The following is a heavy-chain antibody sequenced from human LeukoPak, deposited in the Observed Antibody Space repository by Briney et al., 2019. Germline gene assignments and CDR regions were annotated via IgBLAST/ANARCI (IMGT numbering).Heavy chain of an antibody. J-gene: IGHJ6*03. CDR3: ARHRSYYYGSGSYYNAYYYYMDV. CDR1: GGSYSGYY. V-gene: IGHV4-34*01. D-gene: IGHD3-10*01. Sequence: SETLSLTCAVYGGSYSGYYWLWIRHPPGKGLEGIGEINHSGSTNYNPSLKSRVTISVDTSKNQFSLKLSSVTAADAAVYYCARHRSYYYGSGSYYNAYYYYMDVWGKGTTVTVSS. CDR2: INHSGST.